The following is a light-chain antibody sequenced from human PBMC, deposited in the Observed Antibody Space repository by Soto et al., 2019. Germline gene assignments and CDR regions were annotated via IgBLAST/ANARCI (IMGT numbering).Light chain of an antibody. Sequence: DIKMTQSPSTMSASVGDRVTITCRASQSISSWLAWYQQKPGKAPKLRIYDASSLESGVPSRFSGSGSGTEFTLTISSLQPDDFATYYCQQYNSYSWTFGQGTKVDIK. J-gene: IGKJ1*01. CDR3: QQYNSYSWT. CDR1: QSISSW. V-gene: IGKV1-5*01. CDR2: DAS.